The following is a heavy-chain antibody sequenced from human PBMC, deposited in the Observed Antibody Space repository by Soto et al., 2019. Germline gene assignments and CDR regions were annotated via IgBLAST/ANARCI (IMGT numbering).Heavy chain of an antibody. V-gene: IGHV4-30-2*01. J-gene: IGHJ6*02. D-gene: IGHD3-10*01. Sequence: SETLSLTCAVSGGSISSGGYSWSWIRQPPGKGLEWIGYIYHSGSTYYNPSLKSRVTISVDTSKNQFSLKLSSVTAADTAVYYCARCRVGEFGESFYYYGMDVWGQGTTVTVSS. CDR1: GGSISSGGYS. CDR3: ARCRVGEFGESFYYYGMDV. CDR2: IYHSGST.